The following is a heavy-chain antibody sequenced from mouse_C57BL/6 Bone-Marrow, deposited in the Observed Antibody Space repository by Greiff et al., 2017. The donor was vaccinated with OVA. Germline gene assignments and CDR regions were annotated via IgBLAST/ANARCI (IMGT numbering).Heavy chain of an antibody. J-gene: IGHJ1*03. CDR1: GYSITSDY. D-gene: IGHD2-5*01. V-gene: IGHV3-8*01. CDR3: ARYSNYVDWYVDV. Sequence: EVKLMESGPGLAKPSQTLSLTCSVTGYSITSDYWNWIRKFPGNKLEYMGYISYSGSTYYNPSLKSRISITRDTSNNQYYLQLNSVTTEDTATYYCARYSNYVDWYVDVWGTGTTVTVSS. CDR2: ISYSGST.